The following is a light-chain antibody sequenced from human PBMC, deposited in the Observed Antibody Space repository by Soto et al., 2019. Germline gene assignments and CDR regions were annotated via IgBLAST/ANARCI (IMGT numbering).Light chain of an antibody. CDR2: AAS. Sequence: DIQMSQSPSTLSASVGDGVTITCRSSQNINTWLAWYQQKPGKAPKLLIYAASTLQSGVPSRFSGSGSGADFSPTISNLQTEDFATYYRQQYQTYTRTFGGGTKVDIK. J-gene: IGKJ4*01. CDR3: QQYQTYTRT. CDR1: QNINTW. V-gene: IGKV1-5*01.